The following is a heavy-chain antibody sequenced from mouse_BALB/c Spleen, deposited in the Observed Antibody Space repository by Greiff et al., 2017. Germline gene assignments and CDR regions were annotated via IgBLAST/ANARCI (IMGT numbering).Heavy chain of an antibody. CDR2: ISYDGSN. J-gene: IGHJ3*01. CDR3: ARGGYDEDWCAY. CDR1: GYSITSGYY. Sequence: DVHLVESGPGLVKPSQSLSLTCSVTGYSITSGYYWNWIRQFPGNKLEWMGYISYDGSNNYNPSLKNRISITRDTSKNQFFLKLNTVTTEDTATYDCARGGYDEDWCAYWGQGTLVTVSA. D-gene: IGHD2-2*01. V-gene: IGHV3-6*02.